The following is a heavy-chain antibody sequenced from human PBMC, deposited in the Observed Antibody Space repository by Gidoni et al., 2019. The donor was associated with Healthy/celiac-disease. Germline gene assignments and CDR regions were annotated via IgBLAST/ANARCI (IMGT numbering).Heavy chain of an antibody. J-gene: IGHJ4*02. Sequence: QVHLVESWGCLVNPGGSLRLSCAPSGFTFSDYYMSWIRQAPGKGMEWVSYISSSGSTIYYADSVKGRFTIARDNAKNSLYLQMNSLRAEDTAVYYCARMFREGNYNRWGQGTLVTVSS. CDR1: GFTFSDYY. CDR2: ISSSGSTI. V-gene: IGHV3-11*01. CDR3: ARMFREGNYNR. D-gene: IGHD1-7*01.